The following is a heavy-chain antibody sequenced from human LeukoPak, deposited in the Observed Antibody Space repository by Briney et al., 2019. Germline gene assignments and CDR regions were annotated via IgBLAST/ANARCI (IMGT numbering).Heavy chain of an antibody. CDR3: ARGERGYRYGFEYFQK. V-gene: IGHV1-8*03. J-gene: IGHJ1*01. CDR1: GYTFTRYY. Sequence: ASVKVSCKASGYTFTRYYMHWVRQAPGQGLEWMGWMNSNSGNTGYAQKFQARVTFTRITSMSTAYMELRSLRSEDTAVYYCARGERGYRYGFEYFQKWGQGTLVTVSS. D-gene: IGHD5-18*01. CDR2: MNSNSGNT.